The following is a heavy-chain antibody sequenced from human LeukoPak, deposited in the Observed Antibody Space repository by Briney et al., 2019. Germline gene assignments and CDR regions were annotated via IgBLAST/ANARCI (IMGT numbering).Heavy chain of an antibody. D-gene: IGHD1-1*01. J-gene: IGHJ4*02. CDR1: GFNFSKYA. V-gene: IGHV3-23*01. Sequence: GESLKISCAASGFNFSKYAMSWVRQTPGKGLEWVSTITTTAGGTYYADSVKGRFTISRDNSKNTLYLQMNSLRAEDTALYYCAREKEATGFFDYWGQGTLVTVSS. CDR2: ITTTAGGT. CDR3: AREKEATGFFDY.